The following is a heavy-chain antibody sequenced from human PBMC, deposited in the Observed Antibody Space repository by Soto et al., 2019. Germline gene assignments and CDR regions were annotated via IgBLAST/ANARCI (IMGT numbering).Heavy chain of an antibody. D-gene: IGHD3-22*01. CDR3: ASHAEGYYDSSGSQSDY. J-gene: IGHJ4*02. CDR1: GFTFSNYI. Sequence: EVQLVESGGGLVQPGGSLRLSCAASGFTFSNYIMNWVRQAPAKGLEWVSYISSSSSTIYYADSVKGRFTISRDNAKKSLYLQMNSLRDEDTAVYYCASHAEGYYDSSGSQSDYWGQGTLVTVSS. V-gene: IGHV3-48*02. CDR2: ISSSSSTI.